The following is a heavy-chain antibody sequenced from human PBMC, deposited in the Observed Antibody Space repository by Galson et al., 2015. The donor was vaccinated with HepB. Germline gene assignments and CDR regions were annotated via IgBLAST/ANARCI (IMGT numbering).Heavy chain of an antibody. V-gene: IGHV3-7*01. J-gene: IGHJ5*02. D-gene: IGHD6-13*01. CDR3: ARDRVVAGGGDWFDP. CDR2: INEDGSEK. Sequence: LRLSCAASGFTFSRYSIRWVRQAPGKGLEWVANINEDGSEKYYVDSVKGRFTISRDNAKNSLYLQMNSLRAEDTAIYYCARDRVVAGGGDWFDPWGQGTLVTVSS. CDR1: GFTFSRYS.